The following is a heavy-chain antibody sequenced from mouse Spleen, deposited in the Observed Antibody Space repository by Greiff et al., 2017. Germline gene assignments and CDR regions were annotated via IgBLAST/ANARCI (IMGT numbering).Heavy chain of an antibody. V-gene: IGHV1-64*01. Sequence: QVQLQQPGAELVKPGASVKLSCKASGYTFTSYWMHWVKQRPGQGLEWIGMIHPNSGSTNYNEKFKSKATLTVDKSSSTAYMQLSSLTSEDSAVYYCARSGYGNYLRAMDYWGQGTSVTVSS. D-gene: IGHD2-10*02. CDR3: ARSGYGNYLRAMDY. CDR2: IHPNSGST. J-gene: IGHJ4*01. CDR1: GYTFTSYW.